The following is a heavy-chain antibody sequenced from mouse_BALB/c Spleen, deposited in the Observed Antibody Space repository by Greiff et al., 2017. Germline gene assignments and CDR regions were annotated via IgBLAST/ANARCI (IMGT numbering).Heavy chain of an antibody. CDR2: ISSGGGST. CDR1: GFAFSSYD. CDR3: ARSGYYFDY. V-gene: IGHV5-12-1*01. Sequence: EVNVVESGGGLVKPGGSLKLSCAASGFAFSSYDMSWVRQTPEKRLEWVAYISSGGGSTYYPDTVKGRFTISRDNAKNTLYLQMSSLKSEDTAMYYCARSGYYFDYWGQGTTLTVSA. J-gene: IGHJ2*01.